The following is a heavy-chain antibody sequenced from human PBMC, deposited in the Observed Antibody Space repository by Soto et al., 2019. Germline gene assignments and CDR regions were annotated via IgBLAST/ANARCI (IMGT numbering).Heavy chain of an antibody. CDR1: GFTFSSYS. Sequence: AGGSLRLSCAASGFTFSSYSMSWVRQAPGKGLEWVSAISGSGGSTYYADSVKGRFTISRDNSKNTLYLQMNSLRAEDTAVYYCAKDGFLGWLLLDYMDVWGKGTTVTVSS. V-gene: IGHV3-23*01. D-gene: IGHD3-3*01. CDR2: ISGSGGST. CDR3: AKDGFLGWLLLDYMDV. J-gene: IGHJ6*03.